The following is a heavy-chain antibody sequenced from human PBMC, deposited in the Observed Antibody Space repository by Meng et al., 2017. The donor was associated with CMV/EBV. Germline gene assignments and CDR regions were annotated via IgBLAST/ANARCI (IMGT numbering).Heavy chain of an antibody. CDR3: AKISGRTVSPYCSSTSCYTGRGYFDY. J-gene: IGHJ4*02. CDR1: GFTFSSYA. CDR2: ISGSGGST. V-gene: IGHV3-23*01. D-gene: IGHD2-2*02. Sequence: GGSLRLSCAASGFTFSSYAMGWVRQAPGKGLEWVSAISGSGGSTYYADSVKGRFTISRDNSKNTLYLQMNSLRAEDTAVYYCAKISGRTVSPYCSSTSCYTGRGYFDYWGQGTLVTVSS.